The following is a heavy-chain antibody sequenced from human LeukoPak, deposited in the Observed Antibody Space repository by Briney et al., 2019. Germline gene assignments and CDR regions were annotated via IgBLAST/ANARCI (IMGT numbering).Heavy chain of an antibody. Sequence: GGPLRLSCAASGFTFSSYAMKWVRQAPGKGLEWFSTISGSGGRTYYADSVGGRFTIPRDNSKNTLYLQMNSLRAEDTAVYYCATELVMTGWGQGTLVTVSS. D-gene: IGHD2-21*02. V-gene: IGHV3-23*01. CDR1: GFTFSSYA. CDR2: ISGSGGRT. CDR3: ATELVMTG. J-gene: IGHJ4*02.